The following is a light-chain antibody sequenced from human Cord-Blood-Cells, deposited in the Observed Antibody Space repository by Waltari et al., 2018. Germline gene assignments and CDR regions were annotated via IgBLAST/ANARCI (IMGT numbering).Light chain of an antibody. CDR3: QVWDSSSDHP. J-gene: IGLJ3*02. CDR1: NIGSKS. Sequence: SYVLTQPPSVSVAPGKTARITCGGNNIGSKSVHWYQQKPGQAPVLVIYYDSDRASGIPERFSGSNSGNTATLTISRVEAGDEVDYYCQVWDSSSDHPFGGVTKLTVL. CDR2: YDS. V-gene: IGLV3-21*04.